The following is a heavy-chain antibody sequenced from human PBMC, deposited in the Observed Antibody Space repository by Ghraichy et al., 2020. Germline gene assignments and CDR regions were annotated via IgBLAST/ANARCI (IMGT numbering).Heavy chain of an antibody. CDR3: AKEKGGSGSYYVDY. CDR1: GFTFSSYG. D-gene: IGHD3-10*01. CDR2: ISYDGSNK. J-gene: IGHJ4*02. V-gene: IGHV3-30*18. Sequence: GGSLRLSCAASGFTFSSYGMHWVRQAPGKGLEWVAVISYDGSNKYYADSVKGRFTISRDNSKNTLYLQMNSLRAEDTAVYYCAKEKGGSGSYYVDYWGQGTLVTVSS.